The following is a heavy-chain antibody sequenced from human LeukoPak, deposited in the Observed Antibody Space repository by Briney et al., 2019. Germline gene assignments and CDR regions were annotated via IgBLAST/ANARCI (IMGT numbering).Heavy chain of an antibody. J-gene: IGHJ3*02. CDR3: VKDPDPRYCSSTSCSPI. V-gene: IGHV3-48*01. CDR2: ISSSSSTI. CDR1: GFTFSSYS. D-gene: IGHD2-2*01. Sequence: GGSLRLSCAASGFTFSSYSMNWVRQAPGKGLEWVSYISSSSSTIYYADSVKGRFTIPRDNAKNTLYLQMNSLRVEDTAVYYCVKDPDPRYCSSTSCSPIWGQGTMVTVSS.